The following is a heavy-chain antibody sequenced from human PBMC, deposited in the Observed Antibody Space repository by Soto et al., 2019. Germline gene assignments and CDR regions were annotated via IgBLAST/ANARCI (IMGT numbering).Heavy chain of an antibody. CDR1: GGSISSYY. J-gene: IGHJ5*02. CDR2: IYYSGST. Sequence: SETRSLTCTVSGGSISSYYWSWIRQPPGKGLEWIGYIYYSGSTNYNPSLKSRVTISVDTSKNQFSLKLSSVTAADTAVYYCARVLYYYGSGSYYRKNNWFDPWGQGTLVTVSS. D-gene: IGHD3-10*01. CDR3: ARVLYYYGSGSYYRKNNWFDP. V-gene: IGHV4-59*12.